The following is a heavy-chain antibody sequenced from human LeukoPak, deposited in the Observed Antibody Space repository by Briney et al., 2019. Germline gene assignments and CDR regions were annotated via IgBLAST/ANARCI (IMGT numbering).Heavy chain of an antibody. CDR1: GYTFTGYY. J-gene: IGHJ6*03. CDR2: INPSGGST. CDR3: ARCAWNRQYYYYYYMDV. V-gene: IGHV1-46*03. D-gene: IGHD1-1*01. Sequence: GASVKVSCKASGYTFTGYYMHWVRQAPGQGLEWMGIINPSGGSTSYAQKFQGRVTMTRDTSTSTVYMELSSLRSEDTAVYYCARCAWNRQYYYYYYMDVWGKGTTVTVSS.